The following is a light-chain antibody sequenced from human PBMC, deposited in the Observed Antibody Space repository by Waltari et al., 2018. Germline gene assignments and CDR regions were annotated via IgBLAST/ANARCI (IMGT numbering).Light chain of an antibody. Sequence: SSDFPQPPSVSVSPGQTASITCSRHDLPRQYSYWFQQKSGQAPRLVIYEDTKRPSGIPERFSGSSSGTVATLTITGAEVDDEADYYGYSSDSTGLRVFGGGTTVVVL. CDR2: EDT. J-gene: IGLJ1*01. V-gene: IGLV3-10*01. CDR1: DLPRQY. CDR3: YSSDSTGLRV.